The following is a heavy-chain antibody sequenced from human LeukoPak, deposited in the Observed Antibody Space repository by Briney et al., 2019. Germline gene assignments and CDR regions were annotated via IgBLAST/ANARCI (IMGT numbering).Heavy chain of an antibody. Sequence: GGSLRLSCAASGFTFSNYAMNWVRQAPGKGLEWVSAIRGGGGSTYYADSVKGRFTISRDNSKNTLYLQMNGLRSEDTAVYHCAKVSPRVMGGTECHLDYWGQGTLVTVSS. J-gene: IGHJ4*02. CDR2: IRGGGGST. V-gene: IGHV3-23*01. CDR1: GFTFSNYA. CDR3: AKVSPRVMGGTECHLDY. D-gene: IGHD1-26*01.